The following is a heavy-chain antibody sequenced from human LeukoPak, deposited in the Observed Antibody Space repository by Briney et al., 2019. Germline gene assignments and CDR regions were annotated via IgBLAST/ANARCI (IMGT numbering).Heavy chain of an antibody. CDR3: ARDQEAYCSSTSCYEYSYYMDV. D-gene: IGHD2-2*01. Sequence: SETLSLTCTVSGGSISTSSYYWGWVRQPPGKGLEWLGSFYYSGSTYYKPSLKSRLTISVDTSKNQFSLKLRSVTAADTAVYYCARDQEAYCSSTSCYEYSYYMDVWGKGTTVTISS. CDR2: FYYSGST. J-gene: IGHJ6*03. V-gene: IGHV4-39*02. CDR1: GGSISTSSYY.